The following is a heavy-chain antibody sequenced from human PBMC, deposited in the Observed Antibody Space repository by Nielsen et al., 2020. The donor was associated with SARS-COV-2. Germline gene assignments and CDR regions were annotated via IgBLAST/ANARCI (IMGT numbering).Heavy chain of an antibody. J-gene: IGHJ6*02. V-gene: IGHV3-30*04. Sequence: WIRQPPGKGLEWVAVISYDGSNKYYADSVKGRFTISRDNSKNTLYLQMNSLRAEDTAVYYCARDGFPGYSSGWAIFKYYYYYGMDVWGQGTTVTVSS. CDR2: ISYDGSNK. D-gene: IGHD6-19*01. CDR3: ARDGFPGYSSGWAIFKYYYYYGMDV.